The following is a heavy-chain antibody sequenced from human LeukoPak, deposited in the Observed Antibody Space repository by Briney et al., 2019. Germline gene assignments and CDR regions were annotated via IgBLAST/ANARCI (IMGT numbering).Heavy chain of an antibody. CDR1: GYSISSGYY. V-gene: IGHV4-38-2*02. Sequence: PSETLSLTCTVSGYSISSGYYWGWIRQPPGKGLEWIGSIYYSGSTYYNPSLKSRVTISVDTSKNQFSLKLSSVTAADTAVYYCARTDTGYSYGYATPDYMDVWGKGTTVTVSS. CDR3: ARTDTGYSYGYATPDYMDV. J-gene: IGHJ6*03. D-gene: IGHD5-18*01. CDR2: IYYSGST.